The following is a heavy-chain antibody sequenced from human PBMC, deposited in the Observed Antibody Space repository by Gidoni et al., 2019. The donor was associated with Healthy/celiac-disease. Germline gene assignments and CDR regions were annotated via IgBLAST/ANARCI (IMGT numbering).Heavy chain of an antibody. CDR2: IDSDGSST. D-gene: IGHD7-27*01. Sequence: EVQLVESGAGLVQPGGSLRPACAASGFTFSSYWMHWVRQPPGKGLVWVARIDSDGSSTSYADSVKGRFTISRDNAKNTLYLQMNSLRAEDTAVYYCAREEANWGCSDYWGQGTLVTVSS. CDR3: AREEANWGCSDY. CDR1: GFTFSSYW. V-gene: IGHV3-74*01. J-gene: IGHJ4*02.